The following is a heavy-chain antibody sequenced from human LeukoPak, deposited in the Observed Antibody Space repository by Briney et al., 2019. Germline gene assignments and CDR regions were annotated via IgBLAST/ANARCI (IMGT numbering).Heavy chain of an antibody. CDR3: AQGYSSGWYPR. J-gene: IGHJ4*02. V-gene: IGHV3-23*01. D-gene: IGHD6-19*01. CDR1: GITLSNYG. Sequence: GGSLRLSCAVSGITLSNYGMSWVRQAPGKGLEWVAGISDSGGRTNYADSVKGRFIISRDTSRNTLYLQVNSLRVEDTALYYCAQGYSSGWYPRWGQGTLVTVSS. CDR2: ISDSGGRT.